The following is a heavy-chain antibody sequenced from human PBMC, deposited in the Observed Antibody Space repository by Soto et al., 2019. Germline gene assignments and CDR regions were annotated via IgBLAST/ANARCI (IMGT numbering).Heavy chain of an antibody. CDR3: ARDADGYNRTQGH. D-gene: IGHD5-12*01. CDR1: GFTFSSYS. J-gene: IGHJ4*02. CDR2: ISSSSSYI. Sequence: GGSLRLSCAASGFTFSSYSMNWVRQAPGKGLEWVSSISSSSSYIYYADSVKGRFTISRDNAKNSLYLQMNSLRAEDTAVYYCARDADGYNRTQGHWGQGTLVTVSS. V-gene: IGHV3-21*01.